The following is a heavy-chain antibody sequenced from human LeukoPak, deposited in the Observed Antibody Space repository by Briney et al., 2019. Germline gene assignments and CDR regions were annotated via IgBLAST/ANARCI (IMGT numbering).Heavy chain of an antibody. CDR2: LWYDGSSK. V-gene: IGHV3-33*06. J-gene: IGHJ4*02. CDR1: GFIFSNYA. CDR3: AKDLDWGYRYGDYPAGFDS. Sequence: GGSLRLSCAASGFIFSNYAMHWVRQAPGKGLEWVAVLWYDGSSKLYADSVKGQFTISRDNSKNTLFLQMNSLRAEDTAVYYCAKDLDWGYRYGDYPAGFDSWGQGTLVTVSS. D-gene: IGHD4-17*01.